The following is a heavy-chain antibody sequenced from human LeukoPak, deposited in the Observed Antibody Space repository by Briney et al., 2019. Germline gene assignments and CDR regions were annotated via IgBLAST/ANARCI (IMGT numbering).Heavy chain of an antibody. D-gene: IGHD5-12*01. J-gene: IGHJ4*02. CDR1: GFTFSTYW. Sequence: GGSLRLSCAASGFTFSTYWMTWVRQAPGKGLEWVANIKHDGSERYYVDSVKGRFSISRDNAKNSVYLQMNSLRAEDTAVYYCARDSGLSGYDLLDYWGQGTLVTVSS. CDR2: IKHDGSER. V-gene: IGHV3-7*01. CDR3: ARDSGLSGYDLLDY.